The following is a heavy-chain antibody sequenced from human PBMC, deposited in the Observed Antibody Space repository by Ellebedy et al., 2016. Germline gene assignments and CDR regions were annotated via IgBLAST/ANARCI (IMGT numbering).Heavy chain of an antibody. Sequence: ETLSLTCEASGFTFSSHAMSWVRQAPGKGLEWVSVIYSGGTTNYADSVKGRFIISRDTSKNTLYLQMNSLRAEDTAVYYCATRISEGAWGQGTLVTVSS. CDR1: GFTFSSHA. D-gene: IGHD2-21*01. CDR2: IYSGGTT. J-gene: IGHJ5*02. V-gene: IGHV3-53*01. CDR3: ATRISEGA.